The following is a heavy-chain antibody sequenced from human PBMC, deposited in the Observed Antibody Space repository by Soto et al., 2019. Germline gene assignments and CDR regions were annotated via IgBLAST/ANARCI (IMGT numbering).Heavy chain of an antibody. V-gene: IGHV3-15*01. CDR2: IKSKVDGGTT. J-gene: IGHJ6*02. CDR1: GFTFSNAW. CDR3: XXXXXXXXXXXXXGMDV. Sequence: EVQLVESGGGLVKPGGXLRLSXAASGFTFSNAWMNWVRXXXXXXXEWIGRIKSKVDGGTTEYAAPVKVRFTISRDDSXXXXXXXXXXXXXXXXXXXXXXXXXXXXXXXXXXGMDVWGQGTTVTVSS.